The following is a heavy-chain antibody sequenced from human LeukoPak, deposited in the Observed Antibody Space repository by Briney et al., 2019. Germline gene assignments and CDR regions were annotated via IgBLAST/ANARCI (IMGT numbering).Heavy chain of an antibody. CDR2: ISGSGGST. CDR1: GFTFSSYG. CDR3: AKVNYYGSGNY. V-gene: IGHV3-23*01. Sequence: PGGSLRPSCAASGFTFSSYGMSWVRQAPGKGLEWVSAISGSGGSTYYADSVKGRFTISRDNSKNTLYLQMNSLRAEDTAVYYCAKVNYYGSGNYWGQGTLVTVSS. D-gene: IGHD3-10*01. J-gene: IGHJ4*02.